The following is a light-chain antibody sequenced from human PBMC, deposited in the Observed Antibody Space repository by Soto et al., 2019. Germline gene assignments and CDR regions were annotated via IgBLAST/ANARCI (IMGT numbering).Light chain of an antibody. V-gene: IGLV2-23*02. CDR1: RSDVGDYNL. CDR3: CSYAGSDTWA. CDR2: EVI. J-gene: IGLJ3*02. Sequence: QSALTQPASVSGSPGQSITISCAGTRSDVGDYNLVSWYQQYPGKAPKLMIYEVIKRPSGVSNRFSGSKSGNTASLAISGLQGEDEADYYCCSYAGSDTWAFGGGTKLTVL.